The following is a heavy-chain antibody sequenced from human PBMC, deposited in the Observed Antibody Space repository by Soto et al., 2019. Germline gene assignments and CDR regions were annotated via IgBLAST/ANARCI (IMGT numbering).Heavy chain of an antibody. CDR3: VKDGDNTGYYFTYYFDH. CDR1: GFTLSRYT. CDR2: NSWDGGTS. Sequence: GGSLRLSCAAPGFTLSRYTMHWVRQAPGKGLEWVALNSWDGGTSAYADSVEGRFTVSRDNKKSFLYLQMDSLGPDDTALYYCVKDGDNTGYYFTYYFDHWGQGAPVTVSS. J-gene: IGHJ4*02. D-gene: IGHD3-22*01. V-gene: IGHV3-43*01.